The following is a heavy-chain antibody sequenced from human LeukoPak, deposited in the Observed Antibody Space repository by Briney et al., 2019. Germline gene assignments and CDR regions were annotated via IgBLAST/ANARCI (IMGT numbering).Heavy chain of an antibody. V-gene: IGHV1-18*04. D-gene: IGHD3-10*01. J-gene: IGHJ6*04. Sequence: ASVKVSCKASGYTFTSYGISWVRQAPGQGLEWMGWISAYNGNTNYAQKLQGRVTMTTDTSTSTAYMELRSLRSDDTAVYYCARVFPFTMVRGVLDDYYGMDVWGKGTTVTVSS. CDR1: GYTFTSYG. CDR2: ISAYNGNT. CDR3: ARVFPFTMVRGVLDDYYGMDV.